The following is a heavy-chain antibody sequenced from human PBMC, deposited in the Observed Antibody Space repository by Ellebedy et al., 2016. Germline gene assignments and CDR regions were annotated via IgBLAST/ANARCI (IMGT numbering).Heavy chain of an antibody. CDR2: IYHSGST. J-gene: IGHJ4*02. Sequence: SETLSLTXTVSGYSISSGYYWGWIRQPPGKGLEWIGSIYHSGSTYYNPSLKSRVTILVDTSKNQFSLKLSSVTAADTAVYYCARYYYGSGNFDYWGQGTLVTVSS. CDR1: GYSISSGYY. D-gene: IGHD3-10*01. V-gene: IGHV4-38-2*02. CDR3: ARYYYGSGNFDY.